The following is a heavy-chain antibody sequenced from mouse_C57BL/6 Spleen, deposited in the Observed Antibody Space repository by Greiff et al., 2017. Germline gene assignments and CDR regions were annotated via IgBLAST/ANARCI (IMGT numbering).Heavy chain of an antibody. CDR2: INPNNGGT. V-gene: IGHV1-26*01. CDR1: GYTFTDYY. J-gene: IGHJ4*01. CDR3: ASPTVVADAMDY. Sequence: VQLQQSGPELVKPGASVKISCKASGYTFTDYYMNWVKQSHGKSLEWIGDINPNNGGTSYNQKFKGKATLTVDKSSSTAYMELRSLTSEDSAVYYCASPTVVADAMDYWGQGTSVTVSS. D-gene: IGHD1-1*01.